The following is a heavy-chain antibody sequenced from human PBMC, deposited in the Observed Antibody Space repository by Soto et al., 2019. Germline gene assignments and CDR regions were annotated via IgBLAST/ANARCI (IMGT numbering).Heavy chain of an antibody. CDR1: GFSLSTSGVG. CDR2: IYWDDDK. D-gene: IGHD3-10*01. V-gene: IGHV2-5*02. Sequence: QITLKESGPPLVKPTQTLTLTCTFSGFSLSTSGVGVGWIRQPPGKALEWLALIYWDDDKRYSPSLKSRLTINEDTSKHQVVLTLTNMDPLDTATYYCAHNFGVRGVALPKWFDPWGQGTLVTVSS. J-gene: IGHJ5*02. CDR3: AHNFGVRGVALPKWFDP.